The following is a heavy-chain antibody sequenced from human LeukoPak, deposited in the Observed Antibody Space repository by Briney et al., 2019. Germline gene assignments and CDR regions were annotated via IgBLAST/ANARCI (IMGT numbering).Heavy chain of an antibody. CDR3: AKWGDYDVLTGYYVSDF. V-gene: IGHV3-23*01. D-gene: IGHD3-9*01. CDR1: GFIFSNYA. Sequence: GASLRLSCAASGFIFSNYAMYWVRQAPGKGLEWFSAISGRGDNTYYADSVKGRFTLSRDSSKNTLYLQMNSLRADDTAVYYCAKWGDYDVLTGYYVSDFWGQGTLVTVSS. CDR2: ISGRGDNT. J-gene: IGHJ4*02.